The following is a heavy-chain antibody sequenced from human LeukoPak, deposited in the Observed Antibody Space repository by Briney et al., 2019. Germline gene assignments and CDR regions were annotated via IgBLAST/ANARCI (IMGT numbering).Heavy chain of an antibody. CDR1: GGSFSGYY. CDR3: ARDEGDGARVY. Sequence: PSETLSLTCAVYGGSFSGYYWSWIRQPPGKGLEWIGEINHSGSTNYNPSLKSRVTISVDTSKNQFSLKLSSVTAADTAVYYCARDEGDGARVYWGQGTLVTVSS. CDR2: INHSGST. V-gene: IGHV4-34*01. D-gene: IGHD5-24*01. J-gene: IGHJ4*02.